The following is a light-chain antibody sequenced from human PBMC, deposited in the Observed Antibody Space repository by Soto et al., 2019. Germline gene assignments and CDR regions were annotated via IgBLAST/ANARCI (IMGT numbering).Light chain of an antibody. V-gene: IGLV2-14*01. Sequence: QSVLTQPASVSGSPGQSITISCTGTSRDIGGYNYVSWYQQHPGKVPQLIIYDVDSRPSGVSNRFSGSKSANTASLTISGVQAEDEADYNCYCYTSSSTLVFDGGTKLTVL. J-gene: IGLJ3*02. CDR3: YCYTSSSTLV. CDR2: DVD. CDR1: SRDIGGYNY.